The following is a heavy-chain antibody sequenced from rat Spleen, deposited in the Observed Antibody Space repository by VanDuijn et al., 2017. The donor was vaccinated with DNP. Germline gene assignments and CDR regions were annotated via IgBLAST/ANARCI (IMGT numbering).Heavy chain of an antibody. CDR1: GFTFSDYY. Sequence: EVQLVESGGGLVQPGRSLKLSCAASGFTFSDYYMAWVRQAPTKGLEWVAYISYDGGSTYNGDTVKGRFTISRDNAKSTLYLQMNSLRSEDMATYDCVRPARGWFAYWGQGTLVTVSS. V-gene: IGHV5-22*01. CDR2: ISYDGGST. CDR3: VRPARGWFAY. J-gene: IGHJ3*01.